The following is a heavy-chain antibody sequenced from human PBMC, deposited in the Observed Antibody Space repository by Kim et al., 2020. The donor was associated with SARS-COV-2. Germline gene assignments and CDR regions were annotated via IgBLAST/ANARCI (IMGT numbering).Heavy chain of an antibody. CDR3: AKNRWGTQADY. D-gene: IGHD1-1*01. J-gene: IGHJ4*02. CDR2: T. Sequence: TYSADSVKGRFTISRDNSKNTLYLQMNSLRAEDTAVYYCAKNRWGTQADYWGQGTLVTVSS. V-gene: IGHV3-23*01.